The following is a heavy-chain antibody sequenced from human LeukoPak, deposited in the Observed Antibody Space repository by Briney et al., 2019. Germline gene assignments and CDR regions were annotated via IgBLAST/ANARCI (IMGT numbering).Heavy chain of an antibody. CDR1: GYSFTSYW. CDR3: ARLDIVVVPAATDTTDYGMDV. CDR2: IYPGGSDT. J-gene: IGHJ6*02. V-gene: IGHV5-51*01. D-gene: IGHD2-2*01. Sequence: GESLQISCKGSGYSFTSYWIGWVRQMPEKGLEWMGIIYPGGSDTRYSPSFQGQVTISADKSISTAYLQWSSLKASDTAMYYCARLDIVVVPAATDTTDYGMDVWGQGTTVTVSS.